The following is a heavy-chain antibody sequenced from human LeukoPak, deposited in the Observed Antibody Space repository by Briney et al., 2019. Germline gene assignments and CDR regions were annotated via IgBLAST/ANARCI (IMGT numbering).Heavy chain of an antibody. Sequence: ASVRVSCQASVYTFTSYYMHRVRQAPGQGLEWMGIINPSGGSTSYAQKFQGRDTMSRDTYTSTVYMELSSLRAEDTAVYYCARTIRQKDGYNYNYGMDVWGEGTTVTVSS. CDR3: ARTIRQKDGYNYNYGMDV. V-gene: IGHV1-46*01. J-gene: IGHJ6*04. D-gene: IGHD3-3*02. CDR2: INPSGGST. CDR1: VYTFTSYY.